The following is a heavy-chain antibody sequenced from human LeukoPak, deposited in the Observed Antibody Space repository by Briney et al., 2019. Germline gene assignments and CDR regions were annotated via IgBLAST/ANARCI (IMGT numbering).Heavy chain of an antibody. D-gene: IGHD6-19*01. Sequence: GTLTLTCTVSGCSISSNGHYWGCNGQGTGRGREGIMTIYYNWNTYDNPSLNSRVTISIDTSKNQFSLKLTSVTDAETAVYYCVKGYSNGWYAQAFSFDLWGQGTLVTVST. V-gene: IGHV4-39*01. CDR2: IYYNWNT. J-gene: IGHJ5*02. CDR1: GCSISSNGHY. CDR3: VKGYSNGWYAQAFSFDL.